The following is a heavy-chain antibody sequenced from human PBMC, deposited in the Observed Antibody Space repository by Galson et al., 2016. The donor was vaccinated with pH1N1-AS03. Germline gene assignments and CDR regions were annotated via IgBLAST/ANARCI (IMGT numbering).Heavy chain of an antibody. CDR1: GGSIIGRNG. CDR2: IFHSGTT. Sequence: LSLTCAVSGGSIIGRNGWSWVRQPPGKGLEWIGEIFHSGTTNFNPSLKSRVTLSLDKSKNQFSLKLTSVSAADTAVYYCARALKSDFWTGYAKNYLDPWGQGTLVTVSS. V-gene: IGHV4-4*02. J-gene: IGHJ5*02. CDR3: ARALKSDFWTGYAKNYLDP. D-gene: IGHD3/OR15-3a*01.